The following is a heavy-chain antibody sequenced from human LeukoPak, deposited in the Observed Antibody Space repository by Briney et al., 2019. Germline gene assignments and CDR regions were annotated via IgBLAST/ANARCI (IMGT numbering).Heavy chain of an antibody. Sequence: PSETLSLTCTVSGASISSYYWSWIRQPAGRGLEWIGRVYSSGSTNYNFSLKSRVTMSVDTSKSQFSLKLNSVTAADTAVYYCARDLGSSMRIVDYWGQGILVTVSS. CDR3: ARDLGSSMRIVDY. CDR1: GASISSYY. J-gene: IGHJ4*02. D-gene: IGHD6-13*01. CDR2: VYSSGST. V-gene: IGHV4-4*07.